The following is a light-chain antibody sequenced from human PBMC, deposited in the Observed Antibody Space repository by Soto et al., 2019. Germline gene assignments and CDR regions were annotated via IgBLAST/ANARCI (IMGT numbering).Light chain of an antibody. V-gene: IGKV3-15*01. CDR3: QQYNNWPGT. CDR1: QSVSSN. J-gene: IGKJ4*01. CDR2: GAS. Sequence: EIVMTQSPATPSVSPGERATLSCRASQSVSSNLAWYQQKPGQAPRLLIYGASTRATGIPARFSGSGSGTEFTLTISSLQSEDFAVYYCQQYNNWPGTFGGGTKVDIK.